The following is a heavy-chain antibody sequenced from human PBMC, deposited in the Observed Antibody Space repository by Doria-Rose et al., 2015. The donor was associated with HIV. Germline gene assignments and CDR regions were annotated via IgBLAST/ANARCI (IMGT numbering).Heavy chain of an antibody. Sequence: QITLKESGPVLVKPTETLTLTCTVSGVSLSSPGMGVSRIRQPPGKALEWLAQICSDDERSYKTSLKSRLTISRGTSKSQVVLTMTDMDPVDTATYYCARIKSSRWYHKYYFDFWGQGTLVIVSA. V-gene: IGHV2-26*01. D-gene: IGHD6-13*01. CDR2: ICSDDER. CDR3: ARIKSSRWYHKYYFDF. CDR1: GVSLSSPGMG. J-gene: IGHJ4*02.